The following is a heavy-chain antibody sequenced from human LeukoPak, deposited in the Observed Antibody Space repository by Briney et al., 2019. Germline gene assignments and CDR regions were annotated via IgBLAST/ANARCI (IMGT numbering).Heavy chain of an antibody. D-gene: IGHD3-3*01. Sequence: PSETLSLTCTVSGGSISSGDYYWSWIRQPPGKGLEWIGYIYYSGSTYYNPSLKSRVTISVDTSKNQFSLKLSSVTAADTAVYYCASQNKLNDFWSRPYYYMDVWGKGTTVTVSS. CDR1: GGSISSGDYY. V-gene: IGHV4-30-4*08. CDR2: IYYSGST. J-gene: IGHJ6*03. CDR3: ASQNKLNDFWSRPYYYMDV.